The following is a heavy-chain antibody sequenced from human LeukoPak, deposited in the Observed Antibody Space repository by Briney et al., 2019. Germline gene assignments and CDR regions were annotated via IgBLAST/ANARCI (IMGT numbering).Heavy chain of an antibody. D-gene: IGHD6-25*01. CDR1: GFTFSSYN. V-gene: IGHV3-48*02. Sequence: PGGSLRLSCAASGFTFSSYNMNWVRQAPGKGLEWVSYITSSSTVYYADSVKGRFTISRDNAKNSLYLQMNSLRDEDTAVYYCARENRGHDYWGQGTLVTVSS. CDR2: ITSSSTV. CDR3: ARENRGHDY. J-gene: IGHJ4*02.